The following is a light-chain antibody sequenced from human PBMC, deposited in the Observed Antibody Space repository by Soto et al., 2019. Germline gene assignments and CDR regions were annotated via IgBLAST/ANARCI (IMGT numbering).Light chain of an antibody. Sequence: QSALTQPASVSGSPGQSITISCTGTSSDVGGYNYVSWYQQHPGKAPKFMIYEVTNRPSGVSNRFSGSKSGNTASLTISGLQAEAEADYYSASYPSSGTWVFGTGTKLTVL. J-gene: IGLJ1*01. CDR1: SSDVGGYNY. V-gene: IGLV2-14*01. CDR2: EVT. CDR3: ASYPSSGTWV.